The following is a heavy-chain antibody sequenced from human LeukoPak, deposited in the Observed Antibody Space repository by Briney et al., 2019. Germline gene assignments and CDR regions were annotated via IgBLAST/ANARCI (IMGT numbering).Heavy chain of an antibody. Sequence: ASVKVSCRASGYTFTSYDIYWVRQVTGQGLEWMGWMNPNSGNTGYAQKFQGRVTMTRNTSISTACMELSSLRSEDTAVYYCARGGDSEGYFDYWGQGTLVTVSS. D-gene: IGHD4-11*01. J-gene: IGHJ4*02. CDR2: MNPNSGNT. CDR3: ARGGDSEGYFDY. CDR1: GYTFTSYD. V-gene: IGHV1-8*01.